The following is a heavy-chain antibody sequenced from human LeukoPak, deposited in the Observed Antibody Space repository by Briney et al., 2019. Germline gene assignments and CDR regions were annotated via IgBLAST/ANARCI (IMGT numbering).Heavy chain of an antibody. Sequence: PGGSLRLSCAASGFTFSSYAMSWVRQAPGKGLEWVANIKQDGSETYYVDSVKGRFTISRDNAKNSLYLQMNSLRAEDTAVYYCARANERSSSWFDYWGQGTLVTVSS. CDR1: GFTFSSYA. D-gene: IGHD6-13*01. CDR2: IKQDGSET. J-gene: IGHJ4*02. CDR3: ARANERSSSWFDY. V-gene: IGHV3-7*04.